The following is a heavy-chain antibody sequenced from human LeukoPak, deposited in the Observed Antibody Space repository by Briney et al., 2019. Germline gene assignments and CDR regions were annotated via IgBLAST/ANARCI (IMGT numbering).Heavy chain of an antibody. Sequence: PSETLSLTCAVSGASISSNNWWWSWVRQPPGKGLEWIGEIYHSGSTNYNPSLKSRVTMSVDTSKNQFSLKLSSVTAADTAVYYCASPDYXGQXTXXXVSS. CDR2: IYHSGST. J-gene: IGHJ4*02. CDR3: ASPDY. V-gene: IGHV4-4*02. CDR1: GASISSNNW.